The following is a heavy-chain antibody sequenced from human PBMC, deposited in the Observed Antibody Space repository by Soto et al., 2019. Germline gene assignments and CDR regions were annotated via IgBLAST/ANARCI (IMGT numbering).Heavy chain of an antibody. D-gene: IGHD1-26*01. Sequence: GGSLRLSCATSGFTFSSYAMSWVRQAPGKGLEWVSAISGSGGSTYYADSVKGRFTISRDNSKNTLYLQMNSLRAEDTAVYYCAKRYSGSYYAPFDYWGQGTLVTVSS. V-gene: IGHV3-23*01. CDR3: AKRYSGSYYAPFDY. CDR2: ISGSGGST. CDR1: GFTFSSYA. J-gene: IGHJ4*02.